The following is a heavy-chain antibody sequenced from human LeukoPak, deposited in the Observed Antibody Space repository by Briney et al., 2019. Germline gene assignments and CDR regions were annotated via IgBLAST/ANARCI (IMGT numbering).Heavy chain of an antibody. J-gene: IGHJ3*02. V-gene: IGHV3-30*04. CDR1: GFTFSSYA. D-gene: IGHD3-22*01. Sequence: PGGSPRLSCAASGFTFSSYAMHWVRQAPGKGLEWVAVISYDGSNKYYADSVKGRFTISRDNSKNTLYLQMNSLRAEDTAVYYCARDSPYYYDSSKGARLFDIWGQGTMVTVSS. CDR3: ARDSPYYYDSSKGARLFDI. CDR2: ISYDGSNK.